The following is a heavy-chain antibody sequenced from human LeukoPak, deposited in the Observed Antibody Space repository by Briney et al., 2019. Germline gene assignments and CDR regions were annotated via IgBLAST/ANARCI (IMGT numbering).Heavy chain of an antibody. D-gene: IGHD3-16*02. J-gene: IGHJ4*02. V-gene: IGHV3-21*01. CDR2: ISSSSSYI. CDR1: GFTFSSYS. CDR3: ARVTAAYDYVWGSYQD. Sequence: GGSLRLSCAASGFTFSSYSMNWVRQAPGKGLEWVSSISSSSSYIYYADSVKGRFTISRDNAKNSLYLQMNSLRAEDTAVYYCARVTAAYDYVWGSYQDWGQGTLVTVSS.